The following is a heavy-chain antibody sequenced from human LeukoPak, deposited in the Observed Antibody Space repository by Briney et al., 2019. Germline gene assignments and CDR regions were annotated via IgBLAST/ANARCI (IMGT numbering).Heavy chain of an antibody. CDR2: IYSSGNT. CDR1: GDSISSGRNY. CDR3: ARHLSGTTMSHYFDF. Sequence: PSETLSLTCPVSGDSISSGRNYWGWIRQSPGKGLEWIASIYSSGNTHSNPSLKSRVSISVDTSKNQVSLKLYSVTASDAAIYYCARHLSGTTMSHYFDFWGQGTLVTVSS. V-gene: IGHV4-39*01. J-gene: IGHJ4*02. D-gene: IGHD1-1*01.